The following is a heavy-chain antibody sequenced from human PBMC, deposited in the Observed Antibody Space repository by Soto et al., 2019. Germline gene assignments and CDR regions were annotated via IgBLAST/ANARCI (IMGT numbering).Heavy chain of an antibody. J-gene: IGHJ5*02. Sequence: SETLSLTCTVSGGSISSYYLSWIRQPPGKGLEWIGYIYYSGSTNYNPSLKSRVTISVDTSKNQFSLKLSSVTAADTAVYYCARSRWFDLWGQGTLVTVSS. CDR2: IYYSGST. CDR1: GGSISSYY. V-gene: IGHV4-59*01. CDR3: ARSRWFDL.